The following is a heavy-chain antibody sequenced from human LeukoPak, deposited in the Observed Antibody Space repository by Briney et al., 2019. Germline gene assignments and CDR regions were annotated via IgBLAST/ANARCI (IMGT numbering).Heavy chain of an antibody. V-gene: IGHV4-59*01. Sequence: SETLSLTCTVSGGSISSYYWSWIRQPPGKGLEWIGYIYYSGSTNYNPSLKSRVTISVDTSKNQFSLKLSSVTAADTAVYYCASSGRGSSWYAYWGRGTLVTVSS. J-gene: IGHJ4*02. CDR2: IYYSGST. D-gene: IGHD6-13*01. CDR3: ASSGRGSSWYAY. CDR1: GGSISSYY.